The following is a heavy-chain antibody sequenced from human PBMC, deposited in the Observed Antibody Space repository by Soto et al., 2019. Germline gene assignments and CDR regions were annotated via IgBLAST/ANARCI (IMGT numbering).Heavy chain of an antibody. V-gene: IGHV3-23*01. J-gene: IGHJ6*02. D-gene: IGHD3-9*01. CDR1: GFTFSSYA. CDR2: ISGSGGST. Sequence: QPGGSLRLSCAASGFTFSSYAMSWVRQAPGKGLEWVSAISGSGGSTYYADSVKGRFTISRDNSKNTLYLQMNSLRAEDTAVYYCAKAKELRYFDWLSSRDVYYYYGMDVWGQGTTVTVSS. CDR3: AKAKELRYFDWLSSRDVYYYYGMDV.